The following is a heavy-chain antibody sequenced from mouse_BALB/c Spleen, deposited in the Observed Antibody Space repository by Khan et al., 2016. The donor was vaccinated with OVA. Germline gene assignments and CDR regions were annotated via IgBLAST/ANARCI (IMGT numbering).Heavy chain of an antibody. CDR2: IWSDGST. Sequence: QVQLKESGPGLVAPSQSLSITCTISGFSLTDYGVHWVRQPPGRGLEWLVVIWSDGSTTYNSALKSRLSIIKDHSKSQIFLKMNSLQTDDTAMYYCARQPYYHYYIMDYWGQGTSVTVSS. CDR3: ARQPYYHYYIMDY. J-gene: IGHJ4*01. CDR1: GFSLTDYG. V-gene: IGHV2-6-1*01. D-gene: IGHD2-10*01.